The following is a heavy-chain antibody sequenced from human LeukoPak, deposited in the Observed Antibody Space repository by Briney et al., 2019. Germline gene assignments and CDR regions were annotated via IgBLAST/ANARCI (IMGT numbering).Heavy chain of an antibody. V-gene: IGHV3-48*03. CDR1: GFTFSNYE. D-gene: IGHD6-13*01. CDR3: ARALPSSWYYFDY. Sequence: GGSLRLSCAASGFTFSNYEMNWVRQAPGKGLEWVSYISRSGSIYYADSVKGRFTISRDNAKNSLYLQMNSLRAEDTAVYYCARALPSSWYYFDYWGQEPWSPSPQ. J-gene: IGHJ4*01. CDR2: ISRSGSI.